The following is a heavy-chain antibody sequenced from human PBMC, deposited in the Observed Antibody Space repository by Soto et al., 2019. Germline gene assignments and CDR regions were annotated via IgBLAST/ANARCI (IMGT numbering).Heavy chain of an antibody. V-gene: IGHV4-30-4*01. CDR3: ARGPSGDKVDS. D-gene: IGHD7-27*01. CDR2: IYDGGRT. Sequence: QVQLQESGPGLVKPSQTLSLTCTVSGGSISTVDYWWSWIRQSPDMGLEWIGHIYDGGRTYNNPSLESRVTMSVDTSKSQRSRTWSAVSAADTAVYYCARGPSGDKVDSWGQGTLVTVSS. CDR1: GGSISTVDYW. J-gene: IGHJ4*02.